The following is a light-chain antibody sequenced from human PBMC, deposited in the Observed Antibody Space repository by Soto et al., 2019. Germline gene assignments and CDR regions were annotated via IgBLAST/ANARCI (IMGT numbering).Light chain of an antibody. CDR1: SSDVGNYNL. Sequence: QSVLTQPASVSGSPGQSITISCSGTSSDVGNYNLVSWYQQHPGKAPKLMIYEGSKRPSGVSNRFSGSKSGNTASLTIYILQAEDEADYYCCSYAGSSTYVFGTGTKGTVL. V-gene: IGLV2-23*01. CDR3: CSYAGSSTYV. J-gene: IGLJ1*01. CDR2: EGS.